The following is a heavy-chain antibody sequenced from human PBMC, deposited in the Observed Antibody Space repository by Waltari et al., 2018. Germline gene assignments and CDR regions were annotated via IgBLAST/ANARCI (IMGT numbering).Heavy chain of an antibody. J-gene: IGHJ4*02. CDR2: IKQDGSEK. Sequence: EVQLVESGGGLVQPGGSLRLSCAASGFTFSSYWMSWVRRAPGKGLEGVANIKQDGSEKYYVDSVKGRFTISRDNAKNSLYLQMNSLRAEDTAVYYCARKVATITDYFDYWGQGTLVTVSS. CDR1: GFTFSSYW. V-gene: IGHV3-7*01. CDR3: ARKVATITDYFDY. D-gene: IGHD5-12*01.